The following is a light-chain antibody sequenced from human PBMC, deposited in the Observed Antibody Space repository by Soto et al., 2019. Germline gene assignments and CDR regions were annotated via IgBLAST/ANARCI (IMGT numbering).Light chain of an antibody. CDR1: QGISSY. Sequence: DIQLTQSPSFLSASVGDRVTITCRASQGISSYLAWCQQKPGKAPKLLISAASTLQSGVPSRFSGSGSGTEFTLTIXXXQXXXXXXXXXXXXXXYPITFGQGTRLEIK. J-gene: IGKJ5*01. CDR3: XXXXXYPIT. CDR2: AAS. V-gene: IGKV1-9*01.